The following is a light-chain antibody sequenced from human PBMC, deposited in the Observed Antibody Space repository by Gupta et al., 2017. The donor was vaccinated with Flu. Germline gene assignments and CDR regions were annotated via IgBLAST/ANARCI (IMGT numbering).Light chain of an antibody. CDR2: GAS. J-gene: IGKJ4*01. Sequence: EIVMTQSPATLSVSPGERAALSCRTSQSVNSNLAWYQQKPGQAPRLLIHGASTRAIGIPDRFSGSGFGTEFTLTISSLQSEDFAVYYCQQYYDWPLAFGRGTKVGT. CDR1: QSVNSN. CDR3: QQYYDWPLA. V-gene: IGKV3-15*01.